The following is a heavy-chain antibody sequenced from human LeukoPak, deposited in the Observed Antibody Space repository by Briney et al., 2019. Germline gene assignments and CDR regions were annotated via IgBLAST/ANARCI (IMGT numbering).Heavy chain of an antibody. CDR2: ISSSSGSI. D-gene: IGHD2-15*01. Sequence: GGSLRLSCAASGFTFRSHSMNWVRQAPGKGLEWVSSISSSSGSIYYADSVKGRFTISRDTSKNTLYVQMNSLRAEDTAVYYCARGSCSGGSCYLIDYWGQGTLVTVSS. V-gene: IGHV3-21*01. CDR1: GFTFRSHS. J-gene: IGHJ4*02. CDR3: ARGSCSGGSCYLIDY.